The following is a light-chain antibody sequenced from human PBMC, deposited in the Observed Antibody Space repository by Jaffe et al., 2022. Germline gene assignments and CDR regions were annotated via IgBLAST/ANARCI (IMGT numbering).Light chain of an antibody. CDR3: QQYNSYSLYT. J-gene: IGKJ2*01. CDR2: KAS. CDR1: QSVNSW. V-gene: IGKV1-5*03. Sequence: DTQMTQSPSTLSASVGDRVTITCRASQSVNSWLAWYQQKPGKAPDLLIYKASTLESGVPSRFSGSGSGTEFTLTISCLQPEDFATYYCQQYNSYSLYTFGQGTKLEMK.